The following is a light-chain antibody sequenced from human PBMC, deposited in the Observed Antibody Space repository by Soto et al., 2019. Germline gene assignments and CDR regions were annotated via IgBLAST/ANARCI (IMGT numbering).Light chain of an antibody. V-gene: IGKV1-6*01. CDR2: AAS. CDR3: LQAHDDSWT. CDR1: QGIESD. J-gene: IGKJ1*01. Sequence: AIQMTQSPSSLSASVGDRITITCRASQGIESDLSWYQQRPGKAPKLLIYAASNVHSGVPPRFSGSRSGTEFTLPISNLQPEDFASYHCLQAHDDSWTFGQGTNVEIK.